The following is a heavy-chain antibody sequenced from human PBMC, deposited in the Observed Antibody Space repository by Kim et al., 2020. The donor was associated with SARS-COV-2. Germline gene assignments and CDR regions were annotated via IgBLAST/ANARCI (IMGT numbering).Heavy chain of an antibody. D-gene: IGHD6-13*01. CDR1: GGSISSYY. J-gene: IGHJ4*02. V-gene: IGHV4-59*01. CDR2: IYYSGST. Sequence: SETLSLTCTVSGGSISSYYWSWIRQPPGKGLEWIGYIYYSGSTNYNPSLKSRVTISVDTSKNQFSLKLSSVTAADTAVYYCARGIAPGYYFDYWGQGTLVTVSS. CDR3: ARGIAPGYYFDY.